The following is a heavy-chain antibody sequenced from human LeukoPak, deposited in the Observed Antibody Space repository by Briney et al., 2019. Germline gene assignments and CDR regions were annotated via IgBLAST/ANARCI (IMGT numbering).Heavy chain of an antibody. J-gene: IGHJ4*02. Sequence: PSETLSLTCTVSGDSISSYYWSWIRQPAGKGLEWIGRIHPSGSTNYNPSLKSRVTLSVDTSKNQFSLKVSSMTAADTAVYYCARARVPGSYSPKGPFDYWGQGTLVTVSS. CDR2: IHPSGST. D-gene: IGHD1-26*01. CDR1: GDSISSYY. CDR3: ARARVPGSYSPKGPFDY. V-gene: IGHV4-4*07.